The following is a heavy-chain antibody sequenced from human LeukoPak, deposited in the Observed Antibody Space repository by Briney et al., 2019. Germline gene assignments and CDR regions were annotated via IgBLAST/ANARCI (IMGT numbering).Heavy chain of an antibody. V-gene: IGHV3-21*01. CDR2: ISSSSSYI. CDR3: ARVGPGYSYGFDY. CDR1: GFTFSSYS. J-gene: IGHJ4*02. Sequence: AGGSLRLSCAASGFTFSSYSMNWVRQAPGKGLEWVSSISSSSSYIYYADSVKGRFTISRDNAKNSLYLQMNSLRAEDTAVYYCARVGPGYSYGFDYWGQGTLVTVSS. D-gene: IGHD5-18*01.